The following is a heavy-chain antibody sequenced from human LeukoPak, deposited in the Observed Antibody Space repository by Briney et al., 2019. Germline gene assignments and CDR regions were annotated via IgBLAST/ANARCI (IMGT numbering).Heavy chain of an antibody. D-gene: IGHD3-3*01. V-gene: IGHV3-30*18. CDR1: GFTFSSYG. J-gene: IGHJ4*02. CDR2: ISYDGTNK. Sequence: PGGSLRLSCAVSGFTFSSYGMHWVRQAPGKGLEWMAVISYDGTNKCYADSVKGRFTISRDNSKNTLYLQMNSLRAEDTAVYYCAKDLNYDFWSGLGNWGQGTLVTVSS. CDR3: AKDLNYDFWSGLGN.